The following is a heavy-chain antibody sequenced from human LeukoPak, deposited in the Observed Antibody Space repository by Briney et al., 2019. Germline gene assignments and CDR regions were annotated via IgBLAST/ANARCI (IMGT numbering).Heavy chain of an antibody. CDR2: IHTSGST. V-gene: IGHV4-4*07. Sequence: SETLSLTCTVSGGSISGYYWSWIRQPAGQGLEWIGRIHTSGSTNYNPSLKSRVSMSLDTSKNQFSLKLRSVTAADTAVYYCARHGYNWNYLYYFDYWGQGTLVTVSS. J-gene: IGHJ4*02. CDR1: GGSISGYY. CDR3: ARHGYNWNYLYYFDY. D-gene: IGHD1-7*01.